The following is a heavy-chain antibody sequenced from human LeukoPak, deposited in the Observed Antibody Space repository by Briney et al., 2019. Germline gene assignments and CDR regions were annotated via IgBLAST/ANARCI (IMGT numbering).Heavy chain of an antibody. CDR3: ARESYGVVVPAANDY. V-gene: IGHV3-30-3*01. D-gene: IGHD2-2*01. CDR1: GFTFSSYA. J-gene: IGHJ4*02. Sequence: PGGSLRPSCAASGFTFSSYAMHWVRQAPGKGLEWVAVISYDGSNKYYADSVKGRFTISRDNAKNSLYLQMNSLRAEDTAVYYCARESYGVVVPAANDYWGQGTLVTVSS. CDR2: ISYDGSNK.